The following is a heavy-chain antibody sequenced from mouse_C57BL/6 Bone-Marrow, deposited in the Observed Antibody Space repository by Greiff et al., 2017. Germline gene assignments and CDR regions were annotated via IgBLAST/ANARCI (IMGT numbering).Heavy chain of an antibody. J-gene: IGHJ2*01. CDR2: IYPGSGNT. CDR3: ARSGRYSTLGFDY. V-gene: IGHV1-76*01. CDR1: GYTFTDYY. D-gene: IGHD2-5*01. Sequence: QVQLQQSGAELVRPGASVKLSCKASGYTFTDYYINWVKQRPGQGLEWIARIYPGSGNTYYNEKFKGKATLTAEKSSSTAYMQLSSLTSEDSAVYFCARSGRYSTLGFDYWGQGTTLTVSS.